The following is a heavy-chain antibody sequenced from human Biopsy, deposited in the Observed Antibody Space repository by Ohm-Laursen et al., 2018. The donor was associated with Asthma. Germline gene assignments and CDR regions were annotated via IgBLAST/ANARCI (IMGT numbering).Heavy chain of an antibody. J-gene: IGHJ6*02. V-gene: IGHV3-30*18. D-gene: IGHD3-3*01. CDR3: AKDTEGRCDFWSGLSYNYYGMDV. CDR2: ISYDGSNK. Sequence: SLRLSCAASGFTFSSYGMYWVRQAPGKGLEWVAVISYDGSNKYYVDSVKGRFTISRDNSKNTLYLQMNSLRAEDTAVYYCAKDTEGRCDFWSGLSYNYYGMDVWGQGTAVNVSS. CDR1: GFTFSSYG.